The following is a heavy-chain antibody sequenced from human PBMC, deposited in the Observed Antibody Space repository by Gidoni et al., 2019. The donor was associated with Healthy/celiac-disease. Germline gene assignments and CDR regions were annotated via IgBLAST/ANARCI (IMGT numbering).Heavy chain of an antibody. D-gene: IGHD3-3*01. CDR1: GFTFSSYG. CDR2: ISYDGSIK. Sequence: QVQLVESGGGVVRPGRSLRLSCAASGFTFSSYGSHWVPQAPGKGLEWVAVISYDGSIKYYADSVKGRFTISRDNSKNTLYLQMNSLRAEDTAVYYCARDHVNYDFWSGYYTGMRSLDYWGQGTLVTVSS. CDR3: ARDHVNYDFWSGYYTGMRSLDY. J-gene: IGHJ4*02. V-gene: IGHV3-30*03.